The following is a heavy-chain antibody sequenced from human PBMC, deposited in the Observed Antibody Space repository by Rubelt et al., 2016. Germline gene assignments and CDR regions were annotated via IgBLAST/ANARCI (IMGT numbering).Heavy chain of an antibody. CDR2: FDPEDGET. CDR3: ATAVWYSGSYYGMD. D-gene: IGHD1-26*01. V-gene: IGHV1-24*01. Sequence: APGKGLEWMGGFDPEDGETIYAQKFQGRVTMTEDTSTDTAYMELSSLRSEDTAVYYCATAVWYSGSYYGMDWGQGTLVTVSS. J-gene: IGHJ4*02.